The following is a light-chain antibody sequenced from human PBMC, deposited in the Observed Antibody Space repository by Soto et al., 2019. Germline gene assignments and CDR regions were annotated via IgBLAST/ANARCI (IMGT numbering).Light chain of an antibody. CDR1: QGISSY. J-gene: IGKJ3*01. V-gene: IGKV1-9*01. CDR2: AAS. Sequence: DIQLTQSPSFLSASVGDRVTITCRASQGISSYLAWYQQKPGKAPKLLIYAASTLQSGVPSRFSGSGSGTKFTLTISSLQPEDFASYYCQQLFSYPLFTFGPGTKVDIK. CDR3: QQLFSYPLFT.